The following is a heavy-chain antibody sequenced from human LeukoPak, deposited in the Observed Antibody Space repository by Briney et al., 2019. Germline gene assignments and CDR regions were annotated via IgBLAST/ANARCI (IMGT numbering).Heavy chain of an antibody. CDR1: GFTFDDYA. CDR3: AKGVEMATITYFDY. V-gene: IGHV3-9*03. CDR2: ISWNSGSI. D-gene: IGHD5-24*01. J-gene: IGHJ4*02. Sequence: PGRSLRLSCAASGFTFDDYAMRWVRQAPGKGLEWVSGISWNSGSIGYADSVKGRFTISRDNAKNSLYLQMNSLRAEDMALYYCAKGVEMATITYFDYWGQGTLVTVSS.